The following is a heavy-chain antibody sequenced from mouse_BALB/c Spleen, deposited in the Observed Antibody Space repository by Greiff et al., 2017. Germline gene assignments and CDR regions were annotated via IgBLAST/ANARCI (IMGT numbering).Heavy chain of an antibody. CDR3: ARDGYDGYYVYAMDY. J-gene: IGHJ4*01. V-gene: IGHV5-9-4*01. CDR1: GFTFSSYA. D-gene: IGHD2-3*01. CDR2: ISSGGSYT. Sequence: EVHLVESGGGLVKPGGSLKLSCAASGFTFSSYAMSWVRQSPEKRLEWVAEISSGGSYTYYPDTVTGRFTISRDNAKNTLYLEMSSLRSEDTAMYYCARDGYDGYYVYAMDYWGQGTSVTVSS.